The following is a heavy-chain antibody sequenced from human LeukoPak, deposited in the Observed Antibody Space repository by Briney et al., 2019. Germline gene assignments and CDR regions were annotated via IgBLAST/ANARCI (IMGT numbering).Heavy chain of an antibody. CDR3: SRGRKYFENWGYYYYFDY. D-gene: IGHD1-26*01. CDR1: GGSLRGYY. J-gene: IGHJ4*02. V-gene: IGHV4-34*01. Sequence: ASETQSLTCAVSGGSLRGYYWNCIRQSPGKGLEWAGEINSSGGTIYNPSLKSRLTLEVHTSKYQLSLQLNSVTAADKAVYYRSRGRKYFENWGYYYYFDYWGERTLGSVAS. CDR2: INSSGGT.